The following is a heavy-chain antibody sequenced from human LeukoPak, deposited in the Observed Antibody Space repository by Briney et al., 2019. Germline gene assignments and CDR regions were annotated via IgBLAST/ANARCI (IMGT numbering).Heavy chain of an antibody. CDR3: ARDHDYAFDI. Sequence: GGSLRLSCAASGFTFSSYAMTWVRQAPGKGLEWVSAISGSGDSTYYADSVKGRFTISRDNAKNSLYLQLNSLRAEDTAVYYCARDHDYAFDIWGQGTLVTVSS. V-gene: IGHV3-23*01. J-gene: IGHJ4*02. CDR1: GFTFSSYA. D-gene: IGHD4-17*01. CDR2: ISGSGDST.